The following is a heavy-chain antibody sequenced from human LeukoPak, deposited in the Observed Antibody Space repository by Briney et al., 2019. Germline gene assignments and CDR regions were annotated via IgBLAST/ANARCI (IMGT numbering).Heavy chain of an antibody. V-gene: IGHV3-9*01. CDR2: ISWNSGSI. J-gene: IGHJ6*03. D-gene: IGHD6-6*01. CDR3: AKGSTSRRYYYYYYMDV. Sequence: SLRLSCAASGFTFDDYAMHWVRQAPGKGLEWVSGISWNSGSIGYADSVKGRFTISRDNAKNSLYLQMNSLRAEDTALYYCAKGSTSRRYYYYYYMDVWGKGTTVTVSS. CDR1: GFTFDDYA.